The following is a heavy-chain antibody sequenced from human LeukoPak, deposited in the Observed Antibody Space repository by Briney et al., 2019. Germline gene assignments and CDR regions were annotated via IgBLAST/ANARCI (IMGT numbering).Heavy chain of an antibody. CDR3: ARATLLWLGELFGGSLDY. J-gene: IGHJ4*02. Sequence: SQTLSLTCAISGDSVSSNSAAWNWIRQSPSRGLEWLGRTYYRSKWYNDYAVSVKSRITINPDTSKNQFSLQLNSVTPEDTAVYYCARATLLWLGELFGGSLDYWGQGTLVTVSS. CDR2: TYYRSKWYN. V-gene: IGHV6-1*01. CDR1: GDSVSSNSAA. D-gene: IGHD3-10*01.